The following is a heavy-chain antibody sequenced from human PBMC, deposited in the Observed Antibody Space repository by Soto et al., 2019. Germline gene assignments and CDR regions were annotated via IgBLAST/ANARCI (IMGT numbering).Heavy chain of an antibody. CDR1: GGSFSGYY. CDR2: INHSGST. Sequence: ETLSLTCAVYGGSFSGYYWSWIRQPPGKGLEWIGEINHSGSTNYNPSLKSRVTISVDTSKNQFSLKLSSVTAADTAVYYCARGLEYSSSFYYFDYWGQGTLVTVSS. D-gene: IGHD6-6*01. J-gene: IGHJ4*02. CDR3: ARGLEYSSSFYYFDY. V-gene: IGHV4-34*01.